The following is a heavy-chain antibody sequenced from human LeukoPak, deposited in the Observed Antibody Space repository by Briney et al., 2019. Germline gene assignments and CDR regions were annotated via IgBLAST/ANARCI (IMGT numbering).Heavy chain of an antibody. D-gene: IGHD3-10*01. CDR1: GFTFSSYG. V-gene: IGHV3-33*06. CDR2: IWYDGSNK. CDR3: AKDTWFGELVGYFDY. Sequence: GGSLRLSCAASGFTFSSYGMRWVRQAPGKGLEWVAVIWYDGSNKYYADSVKGRFTISRDNSKNTLYLQMNSLRAEDTAVYYCAKDTWFGELVGYFDYWGQGTLVTVSS. J-gene: IGHJ4*02.